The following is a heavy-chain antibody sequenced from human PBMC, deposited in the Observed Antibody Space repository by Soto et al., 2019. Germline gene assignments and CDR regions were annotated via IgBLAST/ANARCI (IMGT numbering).Heavy chain of an antibody. CDR3: AKVESGSSFATFVAF. CDR1: GFTFNSYA. J-gene: IGHJ4*02. Sequence: EVQLLESGGGLVQPGGSLRLSCAASGFTFNSYAMSWVRQAPGKGLEWVSTISGTGAGTYYVDSVKGRFTISRDNPKNTLYLQRNSLRVEDTAVYYCAKVESGSSFATFVAFWGQGTLVTVSS. CDR2: ISGTGAGT. V-gene: IGHV3-23*01. D-gene: IGHD3-16*01.